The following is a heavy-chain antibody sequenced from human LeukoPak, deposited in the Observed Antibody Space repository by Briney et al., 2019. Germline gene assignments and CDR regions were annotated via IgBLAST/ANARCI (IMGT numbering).Heavy chain of an antibody. D-gene: IGHD6-6*01. Sequence: PGGSLRLSCSASGFTFSSYAMSWVRQAPGKGLEWVSAISGSGGSTYNADSVKGRFTVSRDNSKNTLYLHMNSLRAEDTAVYYCAKSKQSSPRYWYFDLWGRGTLVTVSS. CDR2: ISGSGGST. CDR3: AKSKQSSPRYWYFDL. J-gene: IGHJ2*01. V-gene: IGHV3-23*01. CDR1: GFTFSSYA.